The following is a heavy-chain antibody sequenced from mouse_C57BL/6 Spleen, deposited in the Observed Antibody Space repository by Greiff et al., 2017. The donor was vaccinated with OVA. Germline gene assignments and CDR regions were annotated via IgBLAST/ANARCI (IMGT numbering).Heavy chain of an antibody. CDR2: IRNKANGYTT. Sequence: EVKLVESGGGLVQPGGSLSLSCAASGFTFTDYYMSWVRQPPGKALEWLGFIRNKANGYTTEYSASVKGRFTISRDNSQSILYLQMNALRAEDSATYYCARSSSLPFYFDYWGQGTTLTVSS. J-gene: IGHJ2*01. CDR1: GFTFTDYY. D-gene: IGHD2-1*01. CDR3: ARSSSLPFYFDY. V-gene: IGHV7-3*01.